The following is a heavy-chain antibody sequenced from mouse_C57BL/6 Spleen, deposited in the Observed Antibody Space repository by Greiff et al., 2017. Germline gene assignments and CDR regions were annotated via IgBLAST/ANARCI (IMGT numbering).Heavy chain of an antibody. D-gene: IGHD2-2*01. V-gene: IGHV5-17*01. Sequence: DVMLVESGGGSVKPGGSLKLSCAASGFTFSDYGMHWVRQAPEKGLEWVAYISSGSSTIYYADTVKGRFTISRDNAKNTLFLQMTSLRSEDTAMYYCARRSGYGYFDYWGQGTTLTVSS. CDR1: GFTFSDYG. J-gene: IGHJ2*01. CDR2: ISSGSSTI. CDR3: ARRSGYGYFDY.